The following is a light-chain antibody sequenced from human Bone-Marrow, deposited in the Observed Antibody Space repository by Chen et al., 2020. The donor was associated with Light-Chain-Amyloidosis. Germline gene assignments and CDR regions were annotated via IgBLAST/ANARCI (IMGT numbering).Light chain of an antibody. J-gene: IGLJ3*02. V-gene: IGLV2-23*02. CDR1: TNDVGNHGL. CDR2: EVF. Sequence: QSALTQPASVSGSPGQSITVSCAGGTNDVGNHGLVSWFQHLPVKPPKLIIYEVFRRPSWVSDRFSGSKSGNLASLTISGLQPEDEADYYCSSYAGYTIKWVFGGGTKLTVL. CDR3: SSYAGYTIKWV.